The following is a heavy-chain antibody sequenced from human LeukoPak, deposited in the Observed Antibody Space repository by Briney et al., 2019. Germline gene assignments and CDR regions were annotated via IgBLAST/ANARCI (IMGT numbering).Heavy chain of an antibody. Sequence: SETLSLTCTVSGGSISSYYWSWIRQPAGKGLEWIGRIYTSGSTNYNPSLKSRVTMSVDTSKNQFSLKLSSVTAADTAVYYCAREAYSYGYYYYYYMDVWGKGTTVTVSS. V-gene: IGHV4-4*07. CDR3: AREAYSYGYYYYYYMDV. CDR2: IYTSGST. D-gene: IGHD5-18*01. J-gene: IGHJ6*03. CDR1: GGSISSYY.